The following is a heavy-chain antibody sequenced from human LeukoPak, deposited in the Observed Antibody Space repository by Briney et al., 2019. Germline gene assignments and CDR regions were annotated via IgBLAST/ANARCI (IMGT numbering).Heavy chain of an antibody. CDR2: IYYSGST. Sequence: SETLSLTCTVSGGSISSYYWSWIRQPPGKGLEWIGYIYYSGSTNYNPSLKSRVTTSVDTSKNQFSLKLSSVTAADTAVYYCARSIAVAGPKHFDYWGQGTLVTVSS. V-gene: IGHV4-59*01. J-gene: IGHJ4*02. CDR1: GGSISSYY. D-gene: IGHD6-19*01. CDR3: ARSIAVAGPKHFDY.